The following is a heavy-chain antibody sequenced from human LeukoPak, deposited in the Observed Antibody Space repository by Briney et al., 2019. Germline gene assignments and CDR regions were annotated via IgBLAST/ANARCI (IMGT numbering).Heavy chain of an antibody. CDR2: IYYSGST. CDR1: GGSVSSGSYY. CDR3: ASNVEMAFPFDY. D-gene: IGHD5-24*01. V-gene: IGHV4-61*01. J-gene: IGHJ4*02. Sequence: KPSETLSLTCTVSGGSVSSGSYYWSWIRQPPGKGLEWIGYIYYSGSTNYNPSLKSRVTISVDTSKNQFSLKLSSVTAADTAVYYCASNVEMAFPFDYWGQGTLVTVSS.